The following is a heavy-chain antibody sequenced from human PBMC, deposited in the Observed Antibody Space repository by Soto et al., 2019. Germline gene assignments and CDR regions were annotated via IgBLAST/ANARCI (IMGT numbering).Heavy chain of an antibody. D-gene: IGHD2-2*02. V-gene: IGHV1-3*01. J-gene: IGHJ6*02. CDR1: GYTFTSYA. CDR3: AGGGSLYCSSTSCYTRYYYGMDV. CDR2: INAGNGNT. Sequence: ASVKVSCKASGYTFTSYAMHWVRQAPGQRLEWMGWINAGNGNTKYSQKFQGRVTITRDTSASTAYMELSSLRSEDTAVYYCAGGGSLYCSSTSCYTRYYYGMDVWGQGTTVTVSS.